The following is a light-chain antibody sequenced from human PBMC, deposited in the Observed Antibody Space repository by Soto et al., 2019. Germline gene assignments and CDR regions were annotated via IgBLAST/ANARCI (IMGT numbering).Light chain of an antibody. Sequence: QSALTQPPSASGSPGQSVTISCTGTSSDVGGYDYVSWHQHHPGKAPKLMLYDVSKRPSGVPDRFSGSKSGNTASLTVSGLQAEDEADYYCSSYAGSNTFVFGTGTQLTVL. J-gene: IGLJ7*01. CDR2: DVS. CDR1: SSDVGGYDY. CDR3: SSYAGSNTFV. V-gene: IGLV2-8*01.